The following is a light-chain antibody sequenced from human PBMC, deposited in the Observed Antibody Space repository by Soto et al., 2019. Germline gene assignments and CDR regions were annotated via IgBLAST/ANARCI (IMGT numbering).Light chain of an antibody. CDR2: KVS. CDR3: MQGTHWPYT. Sequence: DVVMTQSPLSVPVTLGQPASISCRSTQSLVHSDGNTHLNWFQQRPGQSPRRIICKVSNRDSGVPDRFSGSASGTDFTLKISRVEAEDVGVYYCMQGTHWPYTFGQGTKLEIK. CDR1: QSLVHSDGNTH. J-gene: IGKJ2*01. V-gene: IGKV2-30*02.